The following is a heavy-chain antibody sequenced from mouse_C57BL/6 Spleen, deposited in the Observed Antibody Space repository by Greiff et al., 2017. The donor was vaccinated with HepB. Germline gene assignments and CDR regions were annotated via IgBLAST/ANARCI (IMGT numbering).Heavy chain of an antibody. V-gene: IGHV5-17*01. CDR3: ARRDYDGEFAY. CDR2: ISSGSSTI. CDR1: GFTFSDYG. J-gene: IGHJ3*01. Sequence: DVQLVESGGGLVKPGGSLKLSCAASGFTFSDYGMHWVRQAPEKGLEWVAYISSGSSTIYYADTVKGRFTISRDNAKNTLFLQMTSLRSEDTAMYYCARRDYDGEFAYWGQGTLVTVSA. D-gene: IGHD2-4*01.